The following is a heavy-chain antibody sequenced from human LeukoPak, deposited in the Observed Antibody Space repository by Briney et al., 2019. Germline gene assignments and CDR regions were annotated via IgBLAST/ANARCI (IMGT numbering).Heavy chain of an antibody. Sequence: GGSLRLSCAASGFTVSSNYMSWVRQAPGKGLEWVSVIYSGGSTYYADSVKGRLTISRDNSKNTLYLQMNSLRAEDTAVYYCAREGSGLWFGEQRYFDYWGQGTLVTVSS. CDR3: AREGSGLWFGEQRYFDY. J-gene: IGHJ4*02. CDR2: IYSGGST. D-gene: IGHD3-10*01. V-gene: IGHV3-66*01. CDR1: GFTVSSNY.